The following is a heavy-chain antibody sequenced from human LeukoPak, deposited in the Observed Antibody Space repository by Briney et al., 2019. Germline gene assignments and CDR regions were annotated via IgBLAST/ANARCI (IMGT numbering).Heavy chain of an antibody. J-gene: IGHJ4*02. V-gene: IGHV4-59*08. Sequence: PSETLSLTCTVSGGSISSYYWSWIRQPPGKGLEWIGYIYYSGSTNYNPSLKSRVTISVDTSKNQFSLKLSSVTAADTAVYYCARHRPGIAAAGTNFDYWGQGTLVTVSS. CDR3: ARHRPGIAAAGTNFDY. CDR1: GGSISSYY. CDR2: IYYSGST. D-gene: IGHD6-13*01.